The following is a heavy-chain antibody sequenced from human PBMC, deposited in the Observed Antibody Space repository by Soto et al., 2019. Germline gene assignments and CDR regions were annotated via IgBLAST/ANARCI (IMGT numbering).Heavy chain of an antibody. Sequence: SETLSLTCAVSGGSIGSGGYSWSWIRQPPGKGLEWIGYIDNSGTTNYNPSLKSRVTISVDTSKKEVSLKLSSVTAADTALYYCASLRGFNYNYFSGFDFWGQGILVTSPQ. D-gene: IGHD3-16*01. V-gene: IGHV4-61*08. CDR2: IDNSGTT. CDR1: GGSIGSGGYS. CDR3: ASLRGFNYNYFSGFDF. J-gene: IGHJ4*02.